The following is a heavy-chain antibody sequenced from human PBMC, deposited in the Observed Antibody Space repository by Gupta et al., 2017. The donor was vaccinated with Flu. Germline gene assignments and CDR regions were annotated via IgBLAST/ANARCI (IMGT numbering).Heavy chain of an antibody. CDR2: IYYSGST. Sequence: QVQLQESGPGLVKPSETLSLTCTVSGGSISSYYWSWIRQTPGKGLEWIGYIYYSGSTNYNPALKSRVTISVDTSKNQFSLKLSSVTAADTAVYYCASTLTGSYRYGYVDWGQGTLVTVSS. J-gene: IGHJ4*02. CDR3: ASTLTGSYRYGYVD. D-gene: IGHD5-18*01. V-gene: IGHV4-59*01. CDR1: GGSISSYY.